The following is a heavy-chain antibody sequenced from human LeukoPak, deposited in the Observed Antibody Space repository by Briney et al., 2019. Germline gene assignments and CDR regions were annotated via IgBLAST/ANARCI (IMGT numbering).Heavy chain of an antibody. D-gene: IGHD3-16*02. J-gene: IGHJ4*02. CDR3: ARDNRRLGELSCLDY. V-gene: IGHV3-48*03. CDR1: GFTFSSYE. Sequence: GGSLRLSCAASGFTFSSYEMNWVRQAPGKGLEWVSYISSSGSTIYYADSVKGRFTISRDNSKNTLYLQMNSLRAEDTAVYYCARDNRRLGELSCLDYWGQGTLVTVSS. CDR2: ISSSGSTI.